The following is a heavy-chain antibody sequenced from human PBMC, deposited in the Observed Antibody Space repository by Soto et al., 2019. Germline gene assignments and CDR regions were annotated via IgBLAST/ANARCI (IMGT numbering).Heavy chain of an antibody. V-gene: IGHV1-3*01. D-gene: IGHD3-10*01. Sequence: ASVKVSCKASGYTFTSYAMHWVRQAPGQRLEWMGWINAGNGNTKYSQKFQGRVTITRDTSASTAYMELSSLRSEDTAVYYCARDFTMIRGAPKNIDYWGQGTLLTVSS. J-gene: IGHJ4*02. CDR2: INAGNGNT. CDR1: GYTFTSYA. CDR3: ARDFTMIRGAPKNIDY.